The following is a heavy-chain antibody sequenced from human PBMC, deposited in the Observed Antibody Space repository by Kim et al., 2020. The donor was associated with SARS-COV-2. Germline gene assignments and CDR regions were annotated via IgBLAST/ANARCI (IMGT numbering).Heavy chain of an antibody. Sequence: SETLSLTCTVSGGSISSSSYYWGWIRQPPGKGLEWIGSIYYSGSTYYNPSLKSRVTISVDTSKNQFSLKLSSVTAADTAVYYCASWTVYDYVWGSYRYSDWFDPWGQGTLVTVSS. V-gene: IGHV4-39*01. CDR3: ASWTVYDYVWGSYRYSDWFDP. J-gene: IGHJ5*02. CDR1: GGSISSSSYY. CDR2: IYYSGST. D-gene: IGHD3-16*02.